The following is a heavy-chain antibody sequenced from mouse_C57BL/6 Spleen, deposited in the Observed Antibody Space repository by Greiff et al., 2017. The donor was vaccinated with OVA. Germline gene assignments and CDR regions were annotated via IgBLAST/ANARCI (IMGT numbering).Heavy chain of an antibody. D-gene: IGHD2-1*01. CDR1: GFTFSDYG. CDR3: ARDPKIYYGNYEYAMDY. V-gene: IGHV5-17*01. CDR2: ISSGSSTI. J-gene: IGHJ4*01. Sequence: EVMLVESGGGLVKPGGSLKLSCAASGFTFSDYGMHWVRQAPEKGLEWVAYISSGSSTIYYADTVKGRFTISRDNAKNTLFLQMTSLRSEDTAMYYCARDPKIYYGNYEYAMDYWGQGTSVTVSS.